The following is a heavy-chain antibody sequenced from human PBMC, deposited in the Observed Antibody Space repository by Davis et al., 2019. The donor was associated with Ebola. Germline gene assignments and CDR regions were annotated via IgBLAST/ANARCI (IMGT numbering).Heavy chain of an antibody. CDR1: GYSINSGYY. Sequence: MPGGSLRLSCTVSGYSINSGYYWGWIRQPPGKGLEWIGNIYHDGTTYFNPSLKSRVTISVDTSKNQFSLNLSSVTAADTAVYYCARDVLTAGPDDYWGQGTLVTVSS. J-gene: IGHJ4*02. V-gene: IGHV4-38-2*02. CDR3: ARDVLTAGPDDY. CDR2: IYHDGTT. D-gene: IGHD6-13*01.